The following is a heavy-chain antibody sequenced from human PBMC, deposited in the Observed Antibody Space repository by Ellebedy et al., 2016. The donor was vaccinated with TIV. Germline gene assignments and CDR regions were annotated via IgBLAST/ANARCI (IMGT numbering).Heavy chain of an antibody. V-gene: IGHV3-48*01. Sequence: PGGSLRLSCAASGFTFNSYSTNWVRQAPGKGLEWISYISGSSSSMYYADSVKGRFTISRDNAKNSLYLQMNSLRAEDKAVYYCARGTEITSFVVDYWGQGTLVTVSS. D-gene: IGHD2/OR15-2a*01. CDR2: ISGSSSSM. J-gene: IGHJ4*02. CDR3: ARGTEITSFVVDY. CDR1: GFTFNSYS.